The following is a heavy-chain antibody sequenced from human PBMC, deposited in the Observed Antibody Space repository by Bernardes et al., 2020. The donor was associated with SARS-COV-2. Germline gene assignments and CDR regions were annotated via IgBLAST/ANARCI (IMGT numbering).Heavy chain of an antibody. Sequence: SETLSLTCTVSGDSISSSSYYWGWIRQPPGKGLEWIANIYYSGSTYYNPSLKSRVTISVDTSKNQFSLKLSSVTAADTAVYFCARSYCSSTFCSAGGYFDCWGQGTLVTVSS. V-gene: IGHV4-39*01. CDR3: ARSYCSSTFCSAGGYFDC. J-gene: IGHJ4*02. D-gene: IGHD2-2*01. CDR1: GDSISSSSYY. CDR2: IYYSGST.